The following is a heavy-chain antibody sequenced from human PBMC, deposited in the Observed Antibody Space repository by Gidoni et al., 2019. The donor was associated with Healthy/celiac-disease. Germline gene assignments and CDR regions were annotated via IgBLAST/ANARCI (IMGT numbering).Heavy chain of an antibody. CDR1: GFTFSSYA. CDR2: ISGSGGST. J-gene: IGHJ4*02. Sequence: EVQLLESGGGLVQPGGSLRLSCAASGFTFSSYAMSWVRQAPGKGLEWVSAISGSGGSTYYADSVKGRFTISRDNSKNTLYLQMNSLRAEDTAVYYCAKGGPILLWFGELLPLDYWGQGTLVTVSS. V-gene: IGHV3-23*01. CDR3: AKGGPILLWFGELLPLDY. D-gene: IGHD3-10*01.